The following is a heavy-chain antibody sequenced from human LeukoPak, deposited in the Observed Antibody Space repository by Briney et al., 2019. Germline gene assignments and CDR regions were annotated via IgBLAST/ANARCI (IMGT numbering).Heavy chain of an antibody. V-gene: IGHV4-30-4*08. D-gene: IGHD3-22*01. CDR3: ARDPGRGYYDSSGYYVQ. CDR1: GGSISSGDYY. Sequence: SQTLSLTCTVSGGSISSGDYYWTWIRQPPGNGLEWIGYIYYSGSTYYNPFLKSRVTISVDTSKNQFSLKLSSVTAADTVVYYCARDPGRGYYDSSGYYVQWGQGTLVSVSS. J-gene: IGHJ4*02. CDR2: IYYSGST.